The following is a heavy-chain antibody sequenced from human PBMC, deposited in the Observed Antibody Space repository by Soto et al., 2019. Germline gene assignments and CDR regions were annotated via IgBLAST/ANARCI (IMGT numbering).Heavy chain of an antibody. CDR3: AYLPCSGGSCYWFSFSGMDV. J-gene: IGHJ6*02. CDR1: GFSLSTSGVG. Sequence: QITLKESGPPLVKPTQTLTLTCTFSGFSLSTSGVGVAWIRQPPGKALEWLALIYWDDDKRYRPSLESRLTIXXXTXXNRVVLTMTNMDSVDTATYYCAYLPCSGGSCYWFSFSGMDVWGQGTTVTVSS. D-gene: IGHD2-15*01. CDR2: IYWDDDK. V-gene: IGHV2-5*02.